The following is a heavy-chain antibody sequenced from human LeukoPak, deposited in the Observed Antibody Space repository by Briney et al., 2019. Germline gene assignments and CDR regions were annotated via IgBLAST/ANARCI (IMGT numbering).Heavy chain of an antibody. CDR1: GGSISSSDY. CDR3: ARRAYSAAYWKHFDY. D-gene: IGHD1-1*01. Sequence: PSDTLSLTCTVSGGSISSSDYWGWIRQAPGKGLEWIGSIYYHENTYYNSSLKSRVTISVDTSKNQFSLKLNSVTAADTAVYFCARRAYSAAYWKHFDYWGQGTLVTVSS. V-gene: IGHV4-39*01. J-gene: IGHJ4*02. CDR2: IYYHENT.